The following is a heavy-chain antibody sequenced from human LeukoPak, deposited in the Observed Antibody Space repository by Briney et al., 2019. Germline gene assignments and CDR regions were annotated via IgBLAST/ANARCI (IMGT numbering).Heavy chain of an antibody. CDR3: TTDSQGELTFDY. V-gene: IGHV3-33*01. J-gene: IGHJ4*02. Sequence: GGSLRLSCAASGFTFSSYGMHWVRQAPGKGLEWVAVIWYDGSNKYYADSVKGRFTISRDNSKNTLYLQMNSLKTEDTAVYCCTTDSQGELTFDYWGQGTLVTVSS. CDR1: GFTFSSYG. CDR2: IWYDGSNK. D-gene: IGHD1-26*01.